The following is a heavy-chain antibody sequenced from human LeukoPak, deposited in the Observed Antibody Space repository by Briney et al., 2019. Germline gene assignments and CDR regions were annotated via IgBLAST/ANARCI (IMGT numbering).Heavy chain of an antibody. D-gene: IGHD3-3*01. J-gene: IGHJ4*02. Sequence: SETLSLTCTVSGYSISSGYYWGWIRQPPGKGLEWIGSIYHSGGTYYNPSLKSRVTISVDTSKNHFSLKLRSVTAADTAVYYCARGTYYDFWSAYYPVYWGQGTLVTVSS. CDR2: IYHSGGT. V-gene: IGHV4-38-2*02. CDR1: GYSISSGYY. CDR3: ARGTYYDFWSAYYPVY.